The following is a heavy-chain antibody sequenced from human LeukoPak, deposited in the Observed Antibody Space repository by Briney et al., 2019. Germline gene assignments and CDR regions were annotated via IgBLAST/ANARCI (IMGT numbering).Heavy chain of an antibody. D-gene: IGHD1-14*01. CDR1: GFSLSTSGVG. V-gene: IGHV2-5*02. J-gene: IGHJ5*02. CDR2: IYWDDDK. Sequence: ESGPTLVKPTQTLTLTCTFSGFSLSTSGVGVGLIRQPPGKALEWLALIYWDDDKRCSPSLKSRLTITKDTSKNQVVLTMTKMDPVDTATYYCARTTSEWFDPWGQGTLVTVSS. CDR3: ARTTSEWFDP.